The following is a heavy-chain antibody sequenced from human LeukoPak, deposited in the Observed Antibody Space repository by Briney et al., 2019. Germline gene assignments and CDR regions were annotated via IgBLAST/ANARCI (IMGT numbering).Heavy chain of an antibody. J-gene: IGHJ4*02. CDR2: ISPKSHYI. D-gene: IGHD2-21*02. CDR3: ARDRKTYCDADCQYYLDY. CDR1: GFIFSSHA. V-gene: IGHV3-21*01. Sequence: GGSLRLSCAASGFIFSSHAMNWVRQAPGKGLEWVASISPKSHYIYYAASLKGRFTISRDDASKSLYLHMNSLRADDTAVYYCARDRKTYCDADCQYYLDYWGQGALVIVSS.